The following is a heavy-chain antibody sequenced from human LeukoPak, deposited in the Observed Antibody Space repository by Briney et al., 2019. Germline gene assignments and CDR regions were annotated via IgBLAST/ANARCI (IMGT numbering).Heavy chain of an antibody. Sequence: SETLCLTCTVSGGSISSYYWSWIRQPPGKGLEWIGYIYYSGSTNYNPSLKSRVTISVDTSKNQFSLKLSSVAAADTAVYYCARTLVDYYGMDVWGQGTMVTVSS. CDR2: IYYSGST. CDR3: ARTLVDYYGMDV. CDR1: GGSISSYY. V-gene: IGHV4-59*08. J-gene: IGHJ6*02.